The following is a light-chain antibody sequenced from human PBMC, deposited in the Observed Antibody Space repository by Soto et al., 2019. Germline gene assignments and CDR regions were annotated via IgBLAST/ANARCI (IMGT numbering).Light chain of an antibody. J-gene: IGKJ5*01. CDR1: QTIYCD. V-gene: IGKV3-11*01. Sequence: MTQSPATLPLSPEARSTVSCRADQTIYCDGAWYQPRPGQAPRLLISDASNSATGIPARCSGSGSGTDFTLTILKLEPEDFAVCYRQQRSNCAPTFGQGTRLEIK. CDR2: DAS. CDR3: QQRSNCAPT.